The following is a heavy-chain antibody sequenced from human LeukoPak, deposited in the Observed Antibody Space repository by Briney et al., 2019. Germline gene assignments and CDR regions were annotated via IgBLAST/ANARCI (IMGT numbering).Heavy chain of an antibody. D-gene: IGHD3-22*01. CDR3: ARGSGETGGYYYVY. Sequence: SVKVSCKASGGSFSRYAISWVRQAPGQGLEWMGGIIPIFGTANYAQKFQGRVTITADESTRTAYMELRTLRSEDTAIYYCARGSGETGGYYYVYWGRGTPVTVSS. V-gene: IGHV1-69*01. J-gene: IGHJ4*02. CDR1: GGSFSRYA. CDR2: IIPIFGTA.